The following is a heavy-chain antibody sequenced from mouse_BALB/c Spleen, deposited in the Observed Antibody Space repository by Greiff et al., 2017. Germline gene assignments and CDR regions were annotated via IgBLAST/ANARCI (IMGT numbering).Heavy chain of an antibody. D-gene: IGHD2-4*01. Sequence: VQLVESGPGLVQPSQSLSITCTVSGFSLTSYGVHWVRQSPGKGLEWLGVIWSGGSTDYNAAFISRLSISKDNSKSQVFFKMNSLQANDTAIYYCARNWRITTTGFAYWGQGALVTVSA. J-gene: IGHJ3*01. CDR1: GFSLTSYG. CDR2: IWSGGST. CDR3: ARNWRITTTGFAY. V-gene: IGHV2-2*02.